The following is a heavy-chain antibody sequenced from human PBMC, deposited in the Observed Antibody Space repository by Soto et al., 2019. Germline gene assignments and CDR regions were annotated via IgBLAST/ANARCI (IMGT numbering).Heavy chain of an antibody. J-gene: IGHJ4*02. D-gene: IGHD1-1*01. Sequence: GGSLRLSCAASGFTFSRYTMNWVRQAPGKGLEWVSTFVSSTGSTFYADSVEGRFTISKDDSKNTLYQQMNSLRAEDTAVYYCAKRHTTVPTPANYFDYWGQGTLVTVSS. CDR2: FVSSTGST. CDR3: AKRHTTVPTPANYFDY. CDR1: GFTFSRYT. V-gene: IGHV3-23*01.